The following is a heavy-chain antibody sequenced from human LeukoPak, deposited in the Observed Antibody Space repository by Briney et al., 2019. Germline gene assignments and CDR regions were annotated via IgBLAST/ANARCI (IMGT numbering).Heavy chain of an antibody. D-gene: IGHD3-10*01. V-gene: IGHV3-9*01. J-gene: IGHJ4*02. CDR1: GFTFDDYA. CDR3: AKDQLLWFGELSDLDY. Sequence: DPGGSLRLSCAASGFTFDDYAMHWVRQAPGKGLEWVSGISWNSGSIGYADSVKGRFTISRDNAKNSLYLQMNSLRAEDTAVYYCAKDQLLWFGELSDLDYWGQGTLVTVSS. CDR2: ISWNSGSI.